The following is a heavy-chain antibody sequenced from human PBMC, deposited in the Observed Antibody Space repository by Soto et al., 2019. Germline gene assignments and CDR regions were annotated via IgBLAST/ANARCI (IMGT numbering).Heavy chain of an antibody. CDR3: ARGIAAAGTEYYFDS. J-gene: IGHJ4*02. Sequence: QVQLVESGGGVVQPARSLRLSCAASGFTFSSYAMHWVRQAPGKGLEWVALIWYDGSNKYYADSVKGRFTISRDNSKNTLYVQMNSLRAEDTAVYYCARGIAAAGTEYYFDSWGQGTLVTVSS. CDR2: IWYDGSNK. D-gene: IGHD6-13*01. CDR1: GFTFSSYA. V-gene: IGHV3-33*01.